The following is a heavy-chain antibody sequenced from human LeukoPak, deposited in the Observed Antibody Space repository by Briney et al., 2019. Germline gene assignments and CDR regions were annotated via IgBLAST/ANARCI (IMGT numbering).Heavy chain of an antibody. Sequence: GGSLRLSCAASGFTFSSYGMHWVRQAPGKGLEWVAVISYDGSNKYYTDSVKGRFTISRDNSKNTLYLQMNSLRAEDTAVYYCAKGPRGYRYWGQGTLVTVSS. CDR1: GFTFSSYG. V-gene: IGHV3-30*18. CDR2: ISYDGSNK. J-gene: IGHJ4*02. CDR3: AKGPRGYRY. D-gene: IGHD3-16*02.